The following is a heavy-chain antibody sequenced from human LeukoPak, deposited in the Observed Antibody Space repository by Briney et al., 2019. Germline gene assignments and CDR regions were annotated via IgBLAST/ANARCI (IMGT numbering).Heavy chain of an antibody. CDR2: INWNGGST. Sequence: PGGSLRLSCAASGFTFDDYGMSWVRQAPGKGLEWVSGINWNGGSTGYADSVKGRFTISRDNAKNSLYLQMNSLRAEDTALYYCARDADRYYDSSCDYWGQRTLVTVSS. J-gene: IGHJ4*02. V-gene: IGHV3-20*04. D-gene: IGHD3-22*01. CDR1: GFTFDDYG. CDR3: ARDADRYYDSSCDY.